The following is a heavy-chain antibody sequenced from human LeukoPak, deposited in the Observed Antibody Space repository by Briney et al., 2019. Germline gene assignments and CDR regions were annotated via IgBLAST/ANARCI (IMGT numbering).Heavy chain of an antibody. Sequence: GGSLRLSCAASGFTFINYDMHWVRQAPGKGLEWVSVIGGSGGGTYYADSVKGRFTISRDNSKYTLYLQMNSLRAEDTAVYYCAKVAGSGSYYTNFDYWGQGTLVTVSS. CDR2: IGGSGGGT. CDR3: AKVAGSGSYYTNFDY. J-gene: IGHJ4*02. D-gene: IGHD3-10*01. V-gene: IGHV3-23*01. CDR1: GFTFINYD.